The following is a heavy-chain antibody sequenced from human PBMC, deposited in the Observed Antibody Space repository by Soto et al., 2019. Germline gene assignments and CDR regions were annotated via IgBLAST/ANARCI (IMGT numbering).Heavy chain of an antibody. D-gene: IGHD7-27*01. CDR1: GGTFSGHA. V-gene: IGHV1-69*06. J-gene: IGHJ4*02. CDR3: ARGPNWGYRFDS. CDR2: LIPLFGTT. Sequence: QVQLVQSGAEVKKPGSSVKVSCEASGGTFSGHAISWVRQAPGQGPEWMGGLIPLFGTTQHAQNFQARLTIPADKSTSTAYMELTSLRFEDTAIYYCARGPNWGYRFDSWGQGTLVTVSS.